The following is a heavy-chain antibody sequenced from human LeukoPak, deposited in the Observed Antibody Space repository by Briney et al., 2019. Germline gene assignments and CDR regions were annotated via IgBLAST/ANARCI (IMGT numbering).Heavy chain of an antibody. V-gene: IGHV4-34*01. CDR1: GFTFSSYS. D-gene: IGHD3-16*01. CDR2: IIHSGKT. Sequence: GSLRLSCAVSGFTFSSYSMNWVRQPPGKGLEWIGEIIHSGKTNFNPSLKSRVTISVDTSKKHFSLNLTSVTAADTAVYYCARGSYFQYWDQGTPVIVSS. J-gene: IGHJ1*01. CDR3: ARGSYFQY.